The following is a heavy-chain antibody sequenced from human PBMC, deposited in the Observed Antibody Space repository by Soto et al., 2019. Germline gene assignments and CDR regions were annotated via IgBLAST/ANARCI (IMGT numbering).Heavy chain of an antibody. D-gene: IGHD3-22*01. CDR3: ARSWNYYDSSGYPLAAEYFKH. Sequence: GGSLRLSCAASGFTFSTHVMHWVRQAPGKGLEWVAATTHDGSSITYADSVRGRFTISRDNSKNTLYLQMNSLRAEDTAVYYCARSWNYYDSSGYPLAAEYFKHWGQGTLVTVSS. CDR1: GFTFSTHV. V-gene: IGHV3-30-3*01. CDR2: TTHDGSSI. J-gene: IGHJ1*01.